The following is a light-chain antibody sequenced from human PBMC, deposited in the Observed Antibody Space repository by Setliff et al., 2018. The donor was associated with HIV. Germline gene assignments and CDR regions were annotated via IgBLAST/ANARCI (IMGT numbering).Light chain of an antibody. Sequence: QSVLTQPPSASGTPGQRVTISCSGSSSNIGSNSVNWYQQLPGTAPKLLIYSNNHRPSEVPDRFSGSKSGTSASLAISGLQSEDEADYCCAAWDDSLNGHVFGTGTKVTVL. J-gene: IGLJ1*01. CDR3: AAWDDSLNGHV. CDR1: SSNIGSNS. V-gene: IGLV1-44*01. CDR2: SNN.